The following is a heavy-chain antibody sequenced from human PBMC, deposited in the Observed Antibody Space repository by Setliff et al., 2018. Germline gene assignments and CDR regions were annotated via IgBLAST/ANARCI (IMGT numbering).Heavy chain of an antibody. Sequence: PGGSLRLSCAASGFIFSSYEMNWVRQAPRKGLEWVTYIANRGNTVYYADSVKGRFTVSRDNANSSLFLQMNSLRADDTAVYFCARDVFDFRTGQGGPWGQGTRVTVSS. CDR3: ARDVFDFRTGQGGP. CDR1: GFIFSSYE. CDR2: IANRGNTV. V-gene: IGHV3-48*03. D-gene: IGHD3-3*01. J-gene: IGHJ5*02.